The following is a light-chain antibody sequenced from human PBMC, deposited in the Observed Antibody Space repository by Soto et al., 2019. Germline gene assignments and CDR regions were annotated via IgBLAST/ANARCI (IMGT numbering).Light chain of an antibody. J-gene: IGLJ2*01. V-gene: IGLV4-69*01. CDR2: LNSDGSH. CDR1: SGHSSYA. Sequence: QPVLTQSPSASASLGASVKLTCTLSSGHSSYAIAWHQQQPEKGPRYLMRLNSDGSHSKGDGIPDRFSGSSSGAERYLTISSLQSEDEADYYCQTWGSGIHVVFGGGNKLTVL. CDR3: QTWGSGIHVV.